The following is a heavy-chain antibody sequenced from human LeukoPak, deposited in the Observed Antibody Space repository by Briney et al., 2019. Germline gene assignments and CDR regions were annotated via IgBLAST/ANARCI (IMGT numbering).Heavy chain of an antibody. V-gene: IGHV3-23*01. CDR1: GFTFSTYT. Sequence: PGGSLRLSGAASGFTFSTYTMYWVRHPPGKRLEWVSIIGSSGGGIHYADSVKGRFTISRDNSKNALYLQMNSLRVEDTAVYYCAIDPNWGTHSWGQGVLVTVSS. CDR3: AIDPNWGTHS. CDR2: IGSSGGGI. J-gene: IGHJ4*02. D-gene: IGHD7-27*01.